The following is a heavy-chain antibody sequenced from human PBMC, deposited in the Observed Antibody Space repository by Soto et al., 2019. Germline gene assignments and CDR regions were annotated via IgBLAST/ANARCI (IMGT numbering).Heavy chain of an antibody. Sequence: HPGGSLRLSCAASGFTFRNYAFNWVRQAPVKGLEYVSAISDDDRSTYYADSVKGRFTISRDNSKNTLYLQMNSLRAEDTAVYYCARDSRRSLDYWGQGTLVTVSS. D-gene: IGHD2-2*01. CDR3: ARDSRRSLDY. CDR1: GFTFRNYA. V-gene: IGHV3-64*02. CDR2: ISDDDRST. J-gene: IGHJ4*02.